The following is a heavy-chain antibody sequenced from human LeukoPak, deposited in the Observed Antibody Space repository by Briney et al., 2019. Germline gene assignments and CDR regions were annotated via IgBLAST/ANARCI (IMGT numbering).Heavy chain of an antibody. V-gene: IGHV1-46*01. J-gene: IGHJ6*02. CDR1: GYTFTSYY. CDR2: INPSGGST. CDR3: AREGFPPKVSDFWSGLGPYYYYGMDV. Sequence: ASVKVSCKASGYTFTSYYMHWVRQAPGQGLEWMGIINPSGGSTSYTQKFQGRVTMTRDTSTSTVYMELSSLRSEDTAVYYCAREGFPPKVSDFWSGLGPYYYYGMDVWGQGTTVTVSS. D-gene: IGHD3-3*01.